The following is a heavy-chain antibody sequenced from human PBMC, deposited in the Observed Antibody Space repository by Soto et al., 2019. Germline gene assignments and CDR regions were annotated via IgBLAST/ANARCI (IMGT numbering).Heavy chain of an antibody. V-gene: IGHV1-18*01. CDR3: GSLTVNDYYYGMDV. Sequence: ASVKVSCKASGYTFTSYGISWLLQAPGQGLEWMGWISAYNGNTNYAQKLQGRVTMTTDTSTSTAYMELRSLRSDDTAVYYCGSLTVNDYYYGMDVWGQGTTVT. D-gene: IGHD4-17*01. J-gene: IGHJ6*02. CDR1: GYTFTSYG. CDR2: ISAYNGNT.